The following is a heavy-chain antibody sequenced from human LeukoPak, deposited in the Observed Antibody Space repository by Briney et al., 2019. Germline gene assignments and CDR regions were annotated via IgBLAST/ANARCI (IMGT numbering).Heavy chain of an antibody. Sequence: PSETLSLTRTVSGGSISSYYWSWIRQPAGKGLEWIGRIYTSGSTNYNPSLKSRVTISVDTSKNQFSLKLSSVTAADTAVYYCARGGPYSSGWYGFDYWGQGTLVTVSS. V-gene: IGHV4-4*07. CDR1: GGSISSYY. D-gene: IGHD6-19*01. CDR3: ARGGPYSSGWYGFDY. J-gene: IGHJ4*02. CDR2: IYTSGST.